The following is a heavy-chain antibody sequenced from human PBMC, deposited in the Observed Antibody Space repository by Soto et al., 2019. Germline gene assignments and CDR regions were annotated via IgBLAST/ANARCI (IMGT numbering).Heavy chain of an antibody. Sequence: SETLSLTCPVSGGSVSSSNWWSWVRPPPGKGLEWIGEIYHSGSTNYNPSLKSRVTISVDKSKNQFSLKLSSVTAADTAVYYCARGGQSMVDYYYGMDVWGQGTTVTVSS. CDR3: ARGGQSMVDYYYGMDV. V-gene: IGHV4-4*02. J-gene: IGHJ6*02. CDR2: IYHSGST. CDR1: GGSVSSSNW. D-gene: IGHD3-10*01.